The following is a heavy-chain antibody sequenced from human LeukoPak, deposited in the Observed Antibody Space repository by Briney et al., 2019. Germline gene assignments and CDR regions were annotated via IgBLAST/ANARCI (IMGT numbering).Heavy chain of an antibody. V-gene: IGHV3-74*01. CDR1: GFTFSSYW. Sequence: PGGSLRLSCAASGFTFSSYWMHWVRQAPGKGLVWVSRIKSDGSSTSYADFVKGRFTISRDNAKNSLYLQMNSLRAEDTALYYCAKSYYYYYYMDVWGKGTTVTISS. CDR2: IKSDGSST. J-gene: IGHJ6*03. CDR3: AKSYYYYYYMDV.